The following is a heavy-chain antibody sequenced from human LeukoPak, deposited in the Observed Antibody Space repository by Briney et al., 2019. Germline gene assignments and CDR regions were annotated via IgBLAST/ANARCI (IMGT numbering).Heavy chain of an antibody. D-gene: IGHD1-14*01. J-gene: IGHJ4*02. Sequence: PGGSLRLSCSASGFTFSSYWMSWVRPAPGKGLEWVGNIKQDGREKYYVYSVKGRFTISRDNAKNSLYLQVNSLSAEDTAVYYCARNQRRLDYWGQGTLVTVSS. V-gene: IGHV3-7*01. CDR3: ARNQRRLDY. CDR2: IKQDGREK. CDR1: GFTFSSYW.